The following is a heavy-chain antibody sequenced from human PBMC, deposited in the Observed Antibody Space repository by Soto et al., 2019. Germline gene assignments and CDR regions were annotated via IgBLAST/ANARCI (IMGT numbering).Heavy chain of an antibody. D-gene: IGHD1-26*01. V-gene: IGHV3-23*01. CDR2: ITVGGGNT. CDR3: AKRVGDDGGFDY. J-gene: IGHJ4*02. Sequence: GGSLRLSCASSGFTFSNYAMSLVRQSPGKGLEWVSFITVGGGNTYYADSVKGRLTISRDNSKNTLYLQMNSLRAEDTAVYYCAKRVGDDGGFDYWGQGTLVTVSS. CDR1: GFTFSNYA.